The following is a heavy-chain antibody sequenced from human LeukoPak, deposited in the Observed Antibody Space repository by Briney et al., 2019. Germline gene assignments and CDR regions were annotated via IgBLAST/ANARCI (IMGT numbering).Heavy chain of an antibody. Sequence: GASVKVSCKASGYTFTSYGITWVRQAPGQGLEGMGWITAYNGNTNYAQKLQGRVTMTTDTSTSTAYMELRSLRSDDTAVYSCASVGLVRGVIAYGFDYWGQGTLVTVSS. CDR3: ASVGLVRGVIAYGFDY. CDR2: ITAYNGNT. V-gene: IGHV1-18*01. D-gene: IGHD3-10*01. J-gene: IGHJ4*02. CDR1: GYTFTSYG.